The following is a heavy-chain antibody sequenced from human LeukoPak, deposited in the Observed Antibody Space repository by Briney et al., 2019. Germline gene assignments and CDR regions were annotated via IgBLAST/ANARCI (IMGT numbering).Heavy chain of an antibody. D-gene: IGHD3-3*01. V-gene: IGHV3-33*08. J-gene: IGHJ4*02. CDR2: IWYDGSNK. Sequence: GVSLSLFCAACGFIFSSYDMHWVRQAPGKGLEGVAVIWYDGSNKYYADSVKGRFTISRHNSKNTLYLQMNRLRAEDTAVYYCARDFNYLRDDFWSGLGYWGEGTLVTVSS. CDR1: GFIFSSYD. CDR3: ARDFNYLRDDFWSGLGY.